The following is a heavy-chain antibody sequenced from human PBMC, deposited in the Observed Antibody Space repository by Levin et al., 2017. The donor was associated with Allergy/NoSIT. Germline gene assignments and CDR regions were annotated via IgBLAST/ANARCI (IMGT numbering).Heavy chain of an antibody. CDR1: GGSISSFY. Sequence: ASETLSLTCTVSGGSISSFYWTWIRQPPGKELEWIGYVDYSGSTNYNPSLKSRVTISVDTSKNQFSLKVNSVTAADTAVYYCAREKRTGLGSYYNYGVDVWGQGTTVTVSS. CDR2: VDYSGST. V-gene: IGHV4-59*01. J-gene: IGHJ6*02. CDR3: AREKRTGLGSYYNYGVDV. D-gene: IGHD3-10*01.